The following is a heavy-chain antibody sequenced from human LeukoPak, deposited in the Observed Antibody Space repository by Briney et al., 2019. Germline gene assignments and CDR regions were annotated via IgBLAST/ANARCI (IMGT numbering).Heavy chain of an antibody. CDR1: AYTFTGYF. D-gene: IGHD6-19*01. V-gene: IGHV1-2*02. J-gene: IGHJ5*02. Sequence: ASVNVTCNVSAYTFTGYFIHRFRHAHGQGLELMGWADPNSDDTNNAQTVQVRGTITTDTAITTTSLELRSHTSDDTAVYYYYRPYSIAWCEWFDPWGQGTLVTVSS. CDR3: YRPYSIAWCEWFDP. CDR2: ADPNSDDT.